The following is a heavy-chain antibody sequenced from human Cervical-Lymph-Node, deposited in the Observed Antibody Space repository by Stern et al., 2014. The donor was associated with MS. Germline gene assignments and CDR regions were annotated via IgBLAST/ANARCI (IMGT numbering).Heavy chain of an antibody. D-gene: IGHD1-26*01. Sequence: QVQLVQSGGGVVQPGRSLRLSCAASGFTFSTYGMHWVRQAPGKGLEWVAVISYDGTNKYYADSVKGRFTISRDNSKNTLYLQMNSLRAEDTAVYYCAKTISGSYSHYYGMDVWGQGTTVTVSS. J-gene: IGHJ6*02. CDR2: ISYDGTNK. V-gene: IGHV3-30*18. CDR3: AKTISGSYSHYYGMDV. CDR1: GFTFSTYG.